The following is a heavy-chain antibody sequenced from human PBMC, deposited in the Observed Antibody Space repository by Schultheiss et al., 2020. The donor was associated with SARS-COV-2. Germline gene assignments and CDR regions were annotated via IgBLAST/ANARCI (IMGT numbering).Heavy chain of an antibody. CDR3: ARGRLLWFGESNWFDP. J-gene: IGHJ5*02. CDR1: GGSISSYY. V-gene: IGHV4-59*05. D-gene: IGHD3-10*01. Sequence: SETLSLTCTVSGGSISSYYWSWIRQPPGKGLEWIGSIYYSGSTYYNPSLKSRVTISVDTSKNQFSLKLSSVTAADTAVYYCARGRLLWFGESNWFDPWGQGTLVTVSS. CDR2: IYYSGST.